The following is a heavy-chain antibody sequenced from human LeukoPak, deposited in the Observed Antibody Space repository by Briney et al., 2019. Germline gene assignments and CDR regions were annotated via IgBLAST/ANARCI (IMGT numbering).Heavy chain of an antibody. CDR1: GGSISSYY. V-gene: IGHV4-59*08. D-gene: IGHD5-24*01. CDR3: ARGGATGLFDY. J-gene: IGHJ4*02. Sequence: SETLSLTCTVSGGSISSYYWSWIRQPPGKGLEWIGYIYYSGSTNYNPSLKSRVTISVDTSKNQFSLKLSSVTAADTAVYFCARGGATGLFDYWGQGTLVTVSS. CDR2: IYYSGST.